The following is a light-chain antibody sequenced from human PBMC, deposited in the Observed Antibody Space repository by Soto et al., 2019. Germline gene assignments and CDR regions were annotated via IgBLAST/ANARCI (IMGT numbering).Light chain of an antibody. CDR1: QSISSSY. CDR2: AAS. V-gene: IGKV3-20*01. CDR3: QQYGSSSYT. Sequence: EIVLTQCPGTLSLSPGKRATLSCRASQSISSSYLAWYQEKPGQAPRLLIYAASSRATGIPDRFSGSGSGTDFTLTISRLEPEDFAVYYCQQYGSSSYTFGQGTQLEIK. J-gene: IGKJ2*01.